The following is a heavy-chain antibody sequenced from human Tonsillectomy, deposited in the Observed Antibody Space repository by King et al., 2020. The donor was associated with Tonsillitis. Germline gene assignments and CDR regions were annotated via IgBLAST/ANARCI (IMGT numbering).Heavy chain of an antibody. Sequence: LQLQESGPGLVKPSETLSLSCAVSGGSFSSSTYYWAWIRQPPGKGLEWIETLYYSGSTYYNPSLKSRLTISVDTSKNNFSLKLRSVTAADTAVYYCARSLRYCSGGSCSYYFDYWGQGTLVTVSS. CDR1: GGSFSSSTYY. V-gene: IGHV4-39*07. CDR3: ARSLRYCSGGSCSYYFDY. CDR2: LYYSGST. D-gene: IGHD2-15*01. J-gene: IGHJ4*02.